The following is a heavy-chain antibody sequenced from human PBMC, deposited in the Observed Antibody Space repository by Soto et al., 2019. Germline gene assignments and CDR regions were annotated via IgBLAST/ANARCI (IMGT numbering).Heavy chain of an antibody. CDR1: GYSFTSYW. D-gene: IGHD6-19*01. CDR2: IDPSDSYT. V-gene: IGHV5-10-1*01. J-gene: IGHJ6*02. CDR3: ARLRGAGTPYYYGMDV. Sequence: GESLKISCKGSGYSFTSYWISWVRQMPGKGLERMGRIDPSDSYTNYSPSFQGHVTISADKSISTAYLQWSSLKASDTAMYYCARLRGAGTPYYYGMDVWGQGTAVTVSS.